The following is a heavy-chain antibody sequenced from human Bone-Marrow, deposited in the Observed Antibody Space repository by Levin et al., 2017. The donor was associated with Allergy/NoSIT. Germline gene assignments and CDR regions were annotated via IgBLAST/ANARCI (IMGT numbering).Heavy chain of an antibody. CDR1: GGSISSGDYY. CDR2: IYYSGST. CDR3: ARDSGYGRRFDY. D-gene: IGHD5-12*01. J-gene: IGHJ4*02. Sequence: SETLSLTCTVSGGSISSGDYYWSWIRQPPGKGLEWIGYIYYSGSTYYNPSLKSRVTISVDTSKNQFSLKLSSVTAADTAVYYCARDSGYGRRFDYWGQGTLVTVSS. V-gene: IGHV4-30-4*01.